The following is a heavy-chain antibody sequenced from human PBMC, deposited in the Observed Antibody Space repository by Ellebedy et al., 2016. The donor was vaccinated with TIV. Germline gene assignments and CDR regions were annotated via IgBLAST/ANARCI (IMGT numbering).Heavy chain of an antibody. J-gene: IGHJ4*02. CDR2: IYHSGST. Sequence: SETLSLXCAVSGGSISGNYWWSWVRQPPGKGLEWIGEIYHSGSTNYNPSLKSRVTISVDTSKNQFSLKLSSVTAADTAVYYCARLLRGVIVILYYFDYWGQGTLVTVSS. CDR1: GGSISGNYW. V-gene: IGHV4-4*02. D-gene: IGHD3-16*02. CDR3: ARLLRGVIVILYYFDY.